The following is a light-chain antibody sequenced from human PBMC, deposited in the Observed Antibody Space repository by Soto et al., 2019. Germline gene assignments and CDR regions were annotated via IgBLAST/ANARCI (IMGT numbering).Light chain of an antibody. J-gene: IGKJ4*01. Sequence: EIVLTQSPATLSLSPGERAALSCRASQSVSSYLAWYQQKPGQAPRLLIYDAFKRATGIPARFSGSGSGTDFTLIISSLEPEDFAVYYCQQRSNWPFTFGGGTKVEVK. CDR2: DAF. CDR3: QQRSNWPFT. V-gene: IGKV3-11*01. CDR1: QSVSSY.